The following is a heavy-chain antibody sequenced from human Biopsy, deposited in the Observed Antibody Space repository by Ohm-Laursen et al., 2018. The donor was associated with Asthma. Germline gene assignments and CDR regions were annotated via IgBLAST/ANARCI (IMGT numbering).Heavy chain of an antibody. D-gene: IGHD3-10*01. CDR1: GFSFDDYA. CDR3: ARDMGAGPNQPPSGSGSSHLYGMDV. Sequence: SLRLSCAASGFSFDDYAMFWVRQAPGKGLEWVSGISWNSRTIGYADSVKGRFTISSDNAKNSLYLQMNNLGPEDRAVYYCARDMGAGPNQPPSGSGSSHLYGMDVWGQGTTVTVSS. J-gene: IGHJ6*02. CDR2: ISWNSRTI. V-gene: IGHV3-9*01.